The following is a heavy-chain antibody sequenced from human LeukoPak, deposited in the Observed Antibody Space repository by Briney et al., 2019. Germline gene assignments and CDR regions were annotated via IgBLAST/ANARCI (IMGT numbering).Heavy chain of an antibody. D-gene: IGHD3-10*01. J-gene: IGHJ5*02. Sequence: GGSLRLSCAASGFTFSSYAMHWVRQAPGKGLEWVAVISHDGSNKYYADSVKGRFTISRDNSKNTLCLQMNSLRAEDTAVYYCAREIGMVRGVPEQTWGQGTLVTVSS. V-gene: IGHV3-30-3*01. CDR2: ISHDGSNK. CDR3: AREIGMVRGVPEQT. CDR1: GFTFSSYA.